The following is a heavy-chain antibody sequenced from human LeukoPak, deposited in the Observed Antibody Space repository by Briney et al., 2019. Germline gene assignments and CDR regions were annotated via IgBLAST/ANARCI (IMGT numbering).Heavy chain of an antibody. D-gene: IGHD5-18*01. CDR3: ARGGKAWIQLSGLDY. J-gene: IGHJ4*02. CDR1: GGSVSSSSYY. Sequence: PSETLSLTCTVSGGSVSSSSYYWNWIRQPAGKGLEWIGRIYSNGSTNYNPSLKSRVTISVDTSKNQFSLKLSSVTAADTAVYYCARGGKAWIQLSGLDYWGQGTLVTVSS. V-gene: IGHV4-61*02. CDR2: IYSNGST.